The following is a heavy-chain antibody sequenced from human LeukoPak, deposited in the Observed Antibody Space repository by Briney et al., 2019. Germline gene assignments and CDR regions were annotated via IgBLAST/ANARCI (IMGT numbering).Heavy chain of an antibody. D-gene: IGHD6-13*01. CDR1: GFTVSDNY. J-gene: IGHJ5*02. Sequence: GGSLRLSCAASGFTVSDNYMSWVRQAPGKGLEWVSVMYSGGDTYYANSVKGRFTFSRDISKNTLFLQMNGLTTEDTAMYYCARDAPQVPVAGVLASWGQGTLVTVSS. CDR2: MYSGGDT. CDR3: ARDAPQVPVAGVLAS. V-gene: IGHV3-53*01.